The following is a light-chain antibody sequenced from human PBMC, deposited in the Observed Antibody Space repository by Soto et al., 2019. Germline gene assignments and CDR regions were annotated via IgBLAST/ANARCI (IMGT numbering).Light chain of an antibody. CDR3: QKYNSAPYT. CDR2: GAS. J-gene: IGKJ2*01. Sequence: TQSPSSLSASVGDEVTLSCRASQAVSKYLAWYQQRPGSSPKLLISGASTLQSWVPSRFSGAGSWTDFTLTITNVQPEDAATYYCQKYNSAPYTFGQGTKLVI. CDR1: QAVSKY. V-gene: IGKV1-27*01.